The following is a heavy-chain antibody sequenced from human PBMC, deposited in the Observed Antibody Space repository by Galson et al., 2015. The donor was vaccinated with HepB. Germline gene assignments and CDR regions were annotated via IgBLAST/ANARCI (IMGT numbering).Heavy chain of an antibody. J-gene: IGHJ6*03. CDR1: GFTFSSYA. Sequence: SLRLSCAASGFTFSSYAMHWVRQAPGKGLEWVAVISYDGSNKYYADSVKGRFTISRDNSKNTLYLQMNSLRAEDTAVYYCARDGLRIQLWSPYSWYYYMDVWGKGTTVTVSS. V-gene: IGHV3-30-3*01. CDR2: ISYDGSNK. D-gene: IGHD5-18*01. CDR3: ARDGLRIQLWSPYSWYYYMDV.